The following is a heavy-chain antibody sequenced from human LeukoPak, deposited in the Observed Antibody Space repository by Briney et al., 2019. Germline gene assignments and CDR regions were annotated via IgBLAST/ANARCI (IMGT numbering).Heavy chain of an antibody. J-gene: IGHJ5*02. Sequence: PSETLSLTCAVYGGSFSGYYWSWIRQPPGKGLEWIGYIYYSGSTYYNPSLKSRVTISVDTSKNQFSLKLSSVTAADTAVYYCARDRYFDSPSWFDPWGQGTLVTVSS. CDR1: GGSFSGYY. CDR3: ARDRYFDSPSWFDP. V-gene: IGHV4-34*01. CDR2: IYYSGST. D-gene: IGHD3-9*01.